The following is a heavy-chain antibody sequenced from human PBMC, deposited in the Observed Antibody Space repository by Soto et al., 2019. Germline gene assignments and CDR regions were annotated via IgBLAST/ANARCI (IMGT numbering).Heavy chain of an antibody. V-gene: IGHV5-51*01. D-gene: IGHD2-2*01. CDR3: ARCSLVVVPAPSIDP. Sequence: GESLQISCKGSGYSFTSYWVGWVRQIPGKGLEWIGIIYPGDSDTRYSPSFQGKVSISADKSISTAYLQWSSLRAADTALYNGARCSLVVVPAPSIDPWGRGTLVTVSS. CDR2: IYPGDSDT. CDR1: GYSFTSYW. J-gene: IGHJ5*02.